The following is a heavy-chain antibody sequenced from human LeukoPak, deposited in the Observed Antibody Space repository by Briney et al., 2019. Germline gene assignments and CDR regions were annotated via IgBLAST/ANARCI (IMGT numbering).Heavy chain of an antibody. CDR2: ISDSGGNT. D-gene: IGHD2-2*02. CDR3: AKDDVGSCTSTGCYKWFVP. J-gene: IGHJ5*02. V-gene: IGHV3-23*01. Sequence: SGGSLRLSCAVSGFMFSNYAVCWVRQAPGKGLEWVSSISDSGGNTYYADSVKGRVTISRDKSKNTPYLEMNSLRADDTAVYYCAKDDVGSCTSTGCYKWFVPSGQGTLVTVSS. CDR1: GFMFSNYA.